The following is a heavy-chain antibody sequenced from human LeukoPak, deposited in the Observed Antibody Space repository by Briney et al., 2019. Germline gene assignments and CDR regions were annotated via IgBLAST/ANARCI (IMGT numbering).Heavy chain of an antibody. CDR1: GGSFSGYY. J-gene: IGHJ4*02. CDR2: INHSGST. Sequence: PSETLSLTCAVYGGSFSGYYWSWIRQPPGKGLEWIGEINHSGSTNYNPSLKSRVTISVDTSKNQFSLKLSSVTAADTAVYYCGFGEFPSFDYWGQGTLVTVSS. V-gene: IGHV4-34*01. D-gene: IGHD3-10*01. CDR3: GFGEFPSFDY.